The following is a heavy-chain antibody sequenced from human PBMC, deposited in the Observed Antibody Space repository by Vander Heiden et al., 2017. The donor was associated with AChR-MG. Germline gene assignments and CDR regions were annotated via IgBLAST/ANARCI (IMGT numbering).Heavy chain of an antibody. Sequence: QVQLVQSGAEVKKPGSSVKVSCKASGGTFSSYAISWVRQAPGQGLEWMGGIIPIFGTANYAKKFQGRVTITADESTSTAYRELSSLRSEETAVYYCARDQLVGSGYYYYYGMDVWGQGTTVTVSS. CDR3: ARDQLVGSGYYYYYGMDV. J-gene: IGHJ6*02. CDR1: GGTFSSYA. CDR2: IIPIFGTA. D-gene: IGHD6-19*01. V-gene: IGHV1-69*01.